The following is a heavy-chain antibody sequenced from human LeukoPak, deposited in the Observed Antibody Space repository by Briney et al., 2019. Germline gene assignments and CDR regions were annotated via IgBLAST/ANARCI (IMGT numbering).Heavy chain of an antibody. CDR2: IHYSGST. Sequence: SETLSLTCTASGGSISSYYWSWIRQPPGKGPEWIGYIHYSGSTNYNPPLKSRVTISVDTSKNQFSLKLSSVTAADTAVYYCARVKGDYGDYYYYYMDVWGKGTTVTVSS. CDR1: GGSISSYY. V-gene: IGHV4-59*01. CDR3: ARVKGDYGDYYYYYMDV. J-gene: IGHJ6*03. D-gene: IGHD4-17*01.